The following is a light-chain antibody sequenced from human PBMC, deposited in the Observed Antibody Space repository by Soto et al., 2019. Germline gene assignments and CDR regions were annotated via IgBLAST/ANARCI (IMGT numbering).Light chain of an antibody. CDR1: QSITNW. V-gene: IGKV1-5*01. CDR3: QQYNSFPYT. J-gene: IGKJ2*01. Sequence: DIQMTQSPSPLSASVGDRVTITCRASQSITNWLAWYQQKPGKAPKFLIYDASSLESGVPSRFSASGSGTEFTLTITSLQPDDFATYYCQQYNSFPYTFGQGTKLEIK. CDR2: DAS.